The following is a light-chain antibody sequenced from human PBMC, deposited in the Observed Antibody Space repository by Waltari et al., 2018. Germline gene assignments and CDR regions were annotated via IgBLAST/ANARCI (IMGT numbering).Light chain of an antibody. V-gene: IGLV1-40*01. CDR2: VNT. CDR3: QSYDSRLTAWV. Sequence: QSVLTQPPSVSGAPGQTGTISSTGRTYNLGAHYDFHWYQHLPGTAPKLVIYVNTDRPAGVPDRISASRSGTSASLAITGLQAEDEADYYCQSYDSRLTAWVFGGGTKLTVL. CDR1: TYNLGAHYD. J-gene: IGLJ3*02.